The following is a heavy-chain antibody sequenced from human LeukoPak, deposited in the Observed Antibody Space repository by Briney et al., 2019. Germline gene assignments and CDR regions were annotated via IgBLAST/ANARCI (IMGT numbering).Heavy chain of an antibody. J-gene: IGHJ5*02. D-gene: IGHD4-17*01. V-gene: IGHV3-23*01. CDR3: AKDSIYGDYANWFDP. Sequence: PGGSLRLSCAASGFTFSSYAMSWVRQAPGKGLGGVSAISGSGVSTYYADSVKGRFTISRDNSKNTLYLKMNSLRAGETAVNYCAKDSIYGDYANWFDPWGQGTLVTVSS. CDR1: GFTFSSYA. CDR2: ISGSGVST.